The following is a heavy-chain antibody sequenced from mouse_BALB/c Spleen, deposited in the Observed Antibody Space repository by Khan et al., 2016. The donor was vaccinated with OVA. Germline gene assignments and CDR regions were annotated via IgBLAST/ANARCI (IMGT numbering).Heavy chain of an antibody. CDR3: ARGYGGDFDY. D-gene: IGHD1-1*02. J-gene: IGHJ2*01. Sequence: VQLKQSGPGLVKPSQSLSLTCTVTGYSIASDYAWNWIRQFPGNKLEWMGFISYSGNTNYNPSLKSRISITRDTSKNQFFLQLNYVTSEDTATYYCARGYGGDFDYWGQGTTLTVSS. V-gene: IGHV3-2*02. CDR2: ISYSGNT. CDR1: GYSIASDYA.